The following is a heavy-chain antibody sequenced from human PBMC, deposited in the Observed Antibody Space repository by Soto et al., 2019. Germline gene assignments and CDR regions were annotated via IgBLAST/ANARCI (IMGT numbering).Heavy chain of an antibody. V-gene: IGHV4-59*01. J-gene: IGHJ6*02. CDR1: GSSISSYY. CDR2: ISYSGST. CDR3: ASQFLYCTNGVCGGMDV. D-gene: IGHD2-8*01. Sequence: SETLSLTCTVSGSSISSYYYSWLRHPPGKGLGWIGHISYSGSTNYNPSLKSRVTISVDTSKNQFSLKLSSVTAADTAVYYCASQFLYCTNGVCGGMDVWGQGTTVTVSS.